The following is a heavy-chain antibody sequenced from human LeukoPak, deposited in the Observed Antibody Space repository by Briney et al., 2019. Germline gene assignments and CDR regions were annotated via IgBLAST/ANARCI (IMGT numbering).Heavy chain of an antibody. Sequence: SETLSLTCTVSGHSISSSRFYWAWIRQPPGKGLEWIGSVLYTGRTFYNPSLKSRVTISVDTSKNQFSLRLGSVTASDTAVYYCARRDVGATIDYWGQGTLVTVSS. J-gene: IGHJ4*02. V-gene: IGHV4-39*01. D-gene: IGHD1-26*01. CDR1: GHSISSSRFY. CDR2: VLYTGRT. CDR3: ARRDVGATIDY.